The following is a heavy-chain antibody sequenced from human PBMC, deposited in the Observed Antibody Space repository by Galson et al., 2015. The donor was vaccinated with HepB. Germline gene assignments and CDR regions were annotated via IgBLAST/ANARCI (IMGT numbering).Heavy chain of an antibody. J-gene: IGHJ6*03. Sequence: SLRLSCAASGFTFDDYGMSWVRQAPGKGLEWVSGINWNGGSTGYADSVKGRFTISRDNAKNSLYLQMNSLRAEDTALYHCARESERYGKIVLRYFDWLNNRYYMDVWGKGTTVTVSS. CDR3: ARESERYGKIVLRYFDWLNNRYYMDV. V-gene: IGHV3-20*01. CDR2: INWNGGST. CDR1: GFTFDDYG. D-gene: IGHD3-9*01.